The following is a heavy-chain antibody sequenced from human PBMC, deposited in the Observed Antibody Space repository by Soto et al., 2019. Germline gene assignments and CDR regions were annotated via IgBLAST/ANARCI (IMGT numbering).Heavy chain of an antibody. CDR1: GFTVSSNY. CDR3: ARAMAHNYYYYGMDV. D-gene: IGHD2-8*01. V-gene: IGHV3-66*01. CDR2: IYSGGST. Sequence: EVQLVESGGGLVQPGGSLRLSCAASGFTVSSNYMSWVRQAPGKGLEWVSVIYSGGSTYYADSVKGRFTISRDNSKNTLYLQMNSLRAEETAVYYCARAMAHNYYYYGMDVWGQGTTVTVSS. J-gene: IGHJ6*02.